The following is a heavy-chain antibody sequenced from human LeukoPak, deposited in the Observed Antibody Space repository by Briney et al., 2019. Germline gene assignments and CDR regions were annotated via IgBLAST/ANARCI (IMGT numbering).Heavy chain of an antibody. CDR3: ARGADYGGNPPDY. V-gene: IGHV3-23*01. Sequence: GGSLRLSCAASRFTFSSYAMSWVRQAPGKGLEWVSAIRGSGESTSYADSVKSRFTISRDNSKNTLYLQMNSLRAEDTAVYYCARGADYGGNPPDYWGQGTLVTVSS. J-gene: IGHJ4*02. CDR1: RFTFSSYA. CDR2: IRGSGEST. D-gene: IGHD4-23*01.